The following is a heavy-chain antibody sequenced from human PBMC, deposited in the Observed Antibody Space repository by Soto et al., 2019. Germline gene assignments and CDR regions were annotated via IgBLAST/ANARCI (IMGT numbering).Heavy chain of an antibody. V-gene: IGHV4-39*01. Sequence: PSETLSLTCTVSGGSISSSSYYWGWIRQPPGKGLEWIGSIYYSGSTYYNPSLKSRVTISVDTSKNQFSLKLSSVTAVDTAVYYCARHQESYDYVWGSYRYAPGYFDYWGQGTLVTVSS. J-gene: IGHJ4*02. CDR2: IYYSGST. CDR1: GGSISSSSYY. D-gene: IGHD3-16*02. CDR3: ARHQESYDYVWGSYRYAPGYFDY.